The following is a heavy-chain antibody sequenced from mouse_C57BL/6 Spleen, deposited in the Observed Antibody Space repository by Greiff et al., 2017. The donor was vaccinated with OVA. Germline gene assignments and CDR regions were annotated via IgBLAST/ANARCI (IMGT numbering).Heavy chain of an antibody. CDR1: GFTFNTYA. V-gene: IGHV10-3*01. CDR2: IRSKSSNYAT. D-gene: IGHD3-2*02. Sequence: EVKVVESGGGLVQPKGSLKLSCAASGFTFNTYAMHWVRQAPGKGLEWVARIRSKSSNYATYYADSVKDRFTISRDDSQSMLYLQMNNLKTEDTAMYYCVRGGTAQATFAMDYWGQGTSVTVSS. CDR3: VRGGTAQATFAMDY. J-gene: IGHJ4*01.